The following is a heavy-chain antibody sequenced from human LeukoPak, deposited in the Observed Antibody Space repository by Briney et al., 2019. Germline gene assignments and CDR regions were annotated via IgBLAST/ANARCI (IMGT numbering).Heavy chain of an antibody. D-gene: IGHD1-26*01. CDR1: GLTFSSYG. CDR3: AKDRDIVGATFDY. V-gene: IGHV3-30*18. CDR2: ISYDGSNK. J-gene: IGHJ4*02. Sequence: GGSLRLSCAASGLTFSSYGMHWVRQAPGKGLEWVAVISYDGSNKYYADSVKGRFTISRDNSKNTQYLQMNSLRTEDTAVYYCAKDRDIVGATFDYWGQGTLVTVSS.